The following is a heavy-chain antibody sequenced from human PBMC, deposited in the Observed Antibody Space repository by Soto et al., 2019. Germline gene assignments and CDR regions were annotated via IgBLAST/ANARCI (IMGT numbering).Heavy chain of an antibody. CDR3: AREPPPFSASYYYYYGMDV. V-gene: IGHV4-31*03. J-gene: IGHJ6*02. Sequence: TSETLALTCTVSGGSISSVGYYWSWIRQHPGKGLEWIGYIYYRGRTDYNPSLKSRVTISVDTSKNQFSLKLSSVTAADTAVYYCAREPPPFSASYYYYYGMDVWGQGTTVTVSS. CDR1: GGSISSVGYY. CDR2: IYYRGRT.